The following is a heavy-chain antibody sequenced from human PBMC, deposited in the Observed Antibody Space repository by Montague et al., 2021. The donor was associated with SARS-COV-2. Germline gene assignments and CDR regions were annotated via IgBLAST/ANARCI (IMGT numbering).Heavy chain of an antibody. Sequence: PALVKPTQTLTLTCSFSGFSLSTGGMGVDWIRQSPGKGLEWLGVIFWDDEKRYNPTLKNRLTISKGTSQNQVVITLTDMGPAYTATYFCAHQYYYYVWGSIPPDYFDYWSQRTLVTFSS. CDR3: AHQYYYYVWGSIPPDYFDY. J-gene: IGHJ4*02. CDR1: GFSLSTGGMG. CDR2: IFWDDEK. V-gene: IGHV2-5*02. D-gene: IGHD3-16*01.